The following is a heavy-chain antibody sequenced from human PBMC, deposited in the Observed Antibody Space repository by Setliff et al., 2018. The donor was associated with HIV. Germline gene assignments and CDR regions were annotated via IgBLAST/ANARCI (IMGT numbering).Heavy chain of an antibody. V-gene: IGHV4-34*01. CDR1: GGSFSGYY. CDR3: ARTIPDYYLSAYFDS. CDR2: ITHSGST. J-gene: IGHJ4*02. Sequence: SETLSLTCAVYGGSFSGYYWSWIRQPPGKGLEWIGEITHSGSTDYNPSLKSRVTISVDTSKKQFSLKLRYVTAADTAVYYCARTIPDYYLSAYFDSLGQGTLVTVSS. D-gene: IGHD1-26*01.